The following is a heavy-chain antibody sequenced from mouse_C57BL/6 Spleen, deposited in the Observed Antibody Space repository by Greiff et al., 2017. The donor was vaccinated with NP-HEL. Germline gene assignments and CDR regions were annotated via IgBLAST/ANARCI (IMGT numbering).Heavy chain of an antibody. CDR1: GYTFTSYG. D-gene: IGHD1-1*01. CDR2: IYPRSGNT. V-gene: IGHV1-81*01. CDR3: ARSTTVNDY. J-gene: IGHJ2*01. Sequence: QVQLKESGAELARPGASVKLSCKASGYTFTSYGISWVKQRTGQGLEWIGEIYPRSGNTYYNEKFKGKATLTADKSSSTAYMELRSLTSEDSAVYFCARSTTVNDYWGQGTTLTVSS.